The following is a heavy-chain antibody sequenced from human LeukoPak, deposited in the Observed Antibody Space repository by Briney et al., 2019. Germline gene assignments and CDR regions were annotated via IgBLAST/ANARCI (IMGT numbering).Heavy chain of an antibody. CDR1: GFTFSSYS. CDR2: IKQDESAK. CDR3: ARLSYDSGTHYTVYKY. D-gene: IGHD3-10*01. V-gene: IGHV3-7*01. Sequence: PGGSLRLSCAASGFTFSSYSMSWVRQAPGKGLEWVANIKQDESAKYYVDSVKGRFTISRDNAKNSLYLQMNSLRDDDTAVYYCARLSYDSGTHYTVYKYWGQGTLVTVSS. J-gene: IGHJ4*02.